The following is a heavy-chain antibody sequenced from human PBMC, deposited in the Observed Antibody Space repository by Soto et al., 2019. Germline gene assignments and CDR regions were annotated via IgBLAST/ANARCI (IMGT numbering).Heavy chain of an antibody. D-gene: IGHD1-26*01. Sequence: SQTLSLTCAISRDSVSNSSVTWNWIRQSPSRGLEWLGRAYYRSKWYNDYAESVKSRITINPDTSKNQFSLHLNSLTPEDTAVYYCVRLIGNSWLDFWGQGTLVTVSS. J-gene: IGHJ5*01. CDR3: VRLIGNSWLDF. CDR1: RDSVSNSSVT. CDR2: AYYRSKWYN. V-gene: IGHV6-1*01.